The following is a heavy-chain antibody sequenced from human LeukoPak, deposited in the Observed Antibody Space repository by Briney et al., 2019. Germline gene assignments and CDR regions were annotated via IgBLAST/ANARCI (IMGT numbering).Heavy chain of an antibody. D-gene: IGHD3-16*01. V-gene: IGHV4-59*02. Sequence: PSETLSLTCSVSGASVSSLHWNWIRQSPGKGLEWIGNIYSPGTTKYNPSLKSRVTLSLDTSKNQFSLRLTSVTAADTAVYFCTTGYYEPFDSWGQGILVTVSS. CDR1: GASVSSLH. CDR3: TTGYYEPFDS. CDR2: IYSPGTT. J-gene: IGHJ4*02.